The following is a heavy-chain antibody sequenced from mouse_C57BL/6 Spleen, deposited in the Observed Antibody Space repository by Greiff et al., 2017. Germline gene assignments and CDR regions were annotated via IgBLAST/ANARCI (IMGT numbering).Heavy chain of an antibody. CDR3: TSAGGNL. D-gene: IGHD2-1*01. CDR1: GFNIKDDY. V-gene: IGHV14-4*01. J-gene: IGHJ3*01. CDR2: IDPENGDT. Sequence: EVQLQQSGAELVRPGASVKLSCTASGFNIKDDYMHWVKQRPEQGLEWIGWIDPENGDTEYASKFQGKATITADTSSNTAYLQLSSLTSEDTAVYYWTSAGGNLWGQGTLVTVSA.